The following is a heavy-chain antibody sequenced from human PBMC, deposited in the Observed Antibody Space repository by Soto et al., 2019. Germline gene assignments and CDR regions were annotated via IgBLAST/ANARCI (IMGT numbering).Heavy chain of an antibody. CDR2: IHYSGST. Sequence: QLQLQESGPGLVKPSETLSLTCTVSGGSISSSSYCWGWTRQPPGKGLEWIGRIHYSGSTYYSPSLSGRVTISADPAKNQFSLNLGSVTAADTAVYYCSRVSNATTDYCASAMDVWGQGTTVSVSS. D-gene: IGHD4-4*01. J-gene: IGHJ6*02. V-gene: IGHV4-39*01. CDR1: GGSISSSSYC. CDR3: SRVSNATTDYCASAMDV.